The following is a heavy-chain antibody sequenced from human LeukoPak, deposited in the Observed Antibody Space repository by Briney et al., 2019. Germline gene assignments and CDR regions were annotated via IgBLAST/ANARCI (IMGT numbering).Heavy chain of an antibody. CDR2: INHSGST. CDR1: GGSISSSSYY. Sequence: SETLSLTCTVSGGSISSSSYYWSWIRQPPGKGLEWIGEINHSGSTNYNPSLKSRVTISVDTSKNQFSLKLSSVTAADTAVYYCARGLGCSGGSCYTLYYYYYYMDVWGKGTTVTVSS. CDR3: ARGLGCSGGSCYTLYYYYYYMDV. J-gene: IGHJ6*03. D-gene: IGHD2-15*01. V-gene: IGHV4-39*07.